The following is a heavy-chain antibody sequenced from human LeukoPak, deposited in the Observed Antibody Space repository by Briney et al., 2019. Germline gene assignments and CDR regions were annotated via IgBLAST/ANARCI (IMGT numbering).Heavy chain of an antibody. CDR3: AKKGGSLSPGNYFDY. D-gene: IGHD1-26*01. CDR1: GFTFSSYA. CDR2: LSESGVAT. J-gene: IGHJ4*02. Sequence: PGGSLRLSCVASGFTFSSYAMSWVRQAPGKGLEWVSSLSESGVATYYADSVKGRLTISRDNSKNTLYLQMNSLRAEDTAIYYCAKKGGSLSPGNYFDYWGRGTLVTVSS. V-gene: IGHV3-23*01.